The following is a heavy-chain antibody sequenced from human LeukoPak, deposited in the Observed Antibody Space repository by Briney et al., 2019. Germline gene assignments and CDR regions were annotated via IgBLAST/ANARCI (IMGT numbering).Heavy chain of an antibody. CDR2: IYYSGST. CDR1: GGSISSYY. CDR3: ARSAAGPYYFDY. Sequence: KPSETLSLTCTVSGGSISSYYWSWIRQPPGKGLEWIGYIYYSGSTNYNPSLKSRVTISVDTSKNQFSLKLSSVTAADTAVYYCARSAAGPYYFDYWGQGTLVTVSS. J-gene: IGHJ4*02. D-gene: IGHD6-13*01. V-gene: IGHV4-59*01.